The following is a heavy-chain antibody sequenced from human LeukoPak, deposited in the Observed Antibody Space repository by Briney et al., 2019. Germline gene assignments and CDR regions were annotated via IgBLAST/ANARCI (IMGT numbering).Heavy chain of an antibody. CDR1: GGTFSSYA. CDR2: IIPIFGTA. CDR3: ARVGSVGATDYFDY. Sequence: SVKVSCKASGGTFSSYAISWVRQAPGQGLEWMGRIIPIFGTANYAQKFQGRVTITTDESTSTAYMELSSLGSEDTAVYYCARVGSVGATDYFDYWGQGTLVTVSS. D-gene: IGHD1-26*01. V-gene: IGHV1-69*05. J-gene: IGHJ4*02.